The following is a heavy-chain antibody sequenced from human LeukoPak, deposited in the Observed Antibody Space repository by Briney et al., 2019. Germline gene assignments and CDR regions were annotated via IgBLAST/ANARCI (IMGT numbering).Heavy chain of an antibody. CDR1: GGSISSSSYY. Sequence: SETLSLTCTVSGGSISSSSYYWGWIRQPPGKGLEWIGSIYYSGSTYYNPSLKSRVTISVDTSKNQFSLKLSSVTAADTAVYYCARHEQQLVYYFDYWGQGTLVTVSS. CDR3: ARHEQQLVYYFDY. D-gene: IGHD6-13*01. V-gene: IGHV4-39*01. J-gene: IGHJ4*02. CDR2: IYYSGST.